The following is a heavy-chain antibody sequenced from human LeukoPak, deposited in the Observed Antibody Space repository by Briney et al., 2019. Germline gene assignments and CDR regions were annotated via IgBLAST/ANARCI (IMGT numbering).Heavy chain of an antibody. Sequence: GGSLRLSCAASGFIFSDYYMSWIRQAPGKGLVWVSYISSSSSYTNYADFVKGRFTISRDNAKNSLYLQMNSLRAEDTAVYYCARGDYSSSVPDYWGQGTLVTVSS. CDR2: ISSSSSYT. D-gene: IGHD2-2*01. J-gene: IGHJ4*02. CDR1: GFIFSDYY. CDR3: ARGDYSSSVPDY. V-gene: IGHV3-11*05.